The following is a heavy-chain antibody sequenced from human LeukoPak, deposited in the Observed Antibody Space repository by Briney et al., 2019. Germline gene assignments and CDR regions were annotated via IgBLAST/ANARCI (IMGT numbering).Heavy chain of an antibody. CDR3: ASGNAPNYDILTGHYYGMDV. CDR2: IIPIFGTA. D-gene: IGHD3-9*01. CDR1: GGTFSSYA. Sequence: SVKVSCKASGGTFSSYAISWVRQAPGQGLEWMGGIIPIFGTANYAQKFQGRVTITADESTSTAYMELSSLRSEDTAVYYCASGNAPNYDILTGHYYGMDVWGQGTTVTVSS. V-gene: IGHV1-69*13. J-gene: IGHJ6*02.